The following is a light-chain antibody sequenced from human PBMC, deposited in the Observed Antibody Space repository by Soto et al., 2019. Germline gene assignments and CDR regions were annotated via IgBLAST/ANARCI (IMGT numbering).Light chain of an antibody. J-gene: IGKJ1*01. Sequence: DIQLTQSPSFLSASVVDRVTITCRASQGISSYLAWYQQKPGKAPKLLIYAASTLQSGVPSRFSGSGSGTEFTLTISSLQPDDFATYYCQQYNSYSRWTFGQGTKVDIK. CDR3: QQYNSYSRWT. CDR2: AAS. V-gene: IGKV1-9*01. CDR1: QGISSY.